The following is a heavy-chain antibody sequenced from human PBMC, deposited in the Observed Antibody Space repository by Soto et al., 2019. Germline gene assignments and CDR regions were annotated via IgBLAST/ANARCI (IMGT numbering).Heavy chain of an antibody. CDR3: ARHIGGFGEYNYYYYYMDV. CDR2: IYPGDSDT. Sequence: GESLKISCKGSGYSFTSYWIGWVRQMPGKGLEWMGIIYPGDSDTRYSPSFQGQVTISADKSISTAYLQWSSLKASDTAMYYCARHIGGFGEYNYYYYYMDVWGKGTTVTVSS. J-gene: IGHJ6*03. D-gene: IGHD3-10*01. CDR1: GYSFTSYW. V-gene: IGHV5-51*01.